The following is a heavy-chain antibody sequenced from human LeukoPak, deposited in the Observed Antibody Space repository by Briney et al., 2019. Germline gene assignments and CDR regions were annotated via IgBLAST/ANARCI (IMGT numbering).Heavy chain of an antibody. CDR1: GYTFTNYA. Sequence: ASVKVSCKASGYTFTNYAINWVRQAPGQGLEWMGWINTNTGNPTYAQGFTGRFVFSLDISVSTAYLQISSLKAEDTAVYYCARLVTGTGNLEWFSYYYYYMDVWGKGTTVTVSS. CDR2: INTNTGNP. V-gene: IGHV7-4-1*02. J-gene: IGHJ6*03. D-gene: IGHD3-3*01. CDR3: ARLVTGTGNLEWFSYYYYYMDV.